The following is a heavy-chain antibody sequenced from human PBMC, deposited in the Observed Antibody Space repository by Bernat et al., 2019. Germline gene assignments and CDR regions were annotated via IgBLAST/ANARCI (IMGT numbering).Heavy chain of an antibody. V-gene: IGHV3-30*18. CDR3: AKDRGWRTTVFAFDI. J-gene: IGHJ3*02. CDR1: GFTFSSYG. D-gene: IGHD4-17*01. CDR2: ISYDGSNK. Sequence: QVQLVESGGGVVQPGRSLRLSCAASGFTFSSYGMHWVRQAPGKGLEWVAVISYDGSNKYYVDSVKGRFTISRDNSKNTLYLQMNSLRAEDTAVYYCAKDRGWRTTVFAFDIWGQGTMVTVSS.